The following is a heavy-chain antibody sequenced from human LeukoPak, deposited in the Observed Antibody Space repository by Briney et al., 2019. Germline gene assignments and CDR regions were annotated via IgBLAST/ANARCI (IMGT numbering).Heavy chain of an antibody. J-gene: IGHJ4*02. Sequence: PGGSLRLSCAASGFTFSSYAMSWVRQAPGKGLEWVSAISGSGGSTYYADSVKGRFTISRDNSKNTLYLQMNSLRAEDTAVYYCARRARYCSGGSCYSLYYFDYWGQGTLVTVSS. CDR1: GFTFSSYA. CDR2: ISGSGGST. CDR3: ARRARYCSGGSCYSLYYFDY. V-gene: IGHV3-23*01. D-gene: IGHD2-15*01.